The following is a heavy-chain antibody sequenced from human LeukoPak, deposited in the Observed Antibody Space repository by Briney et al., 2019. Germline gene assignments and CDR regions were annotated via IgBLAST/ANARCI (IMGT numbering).Heavy chain of an antibody. CDR1: GFTFSSYA. D-gene: IGHD5-18*01. CDR2: ISGSGGST. CDR3: AKPTTGYSYGGDY. J-gene: IGHJ4*02. Sequence: GGSLRLSCAASGFTFSSYAMSWVRQAPGKGLEWVSAISGSGGSTYYADSVKGRFTISRDNSKNTLYLQMNSLRAKDTAVYYCAKPTTGYSYGGDYWGQGTLVTVSS. V-gene: IGHV3-23*01.